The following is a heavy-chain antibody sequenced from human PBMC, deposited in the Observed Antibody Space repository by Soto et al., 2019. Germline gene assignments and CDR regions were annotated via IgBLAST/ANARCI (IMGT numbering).Heavy chain of an antibody. D-gene: IGHD1-26*01. CDR1: GGTFSSYA. Sequence: ASVKVSCKASGGTFSSYAISWVRQAPGQGLEWMGGIIPIFGTANYAQKFQGRVTITADESTSTAYMELSSLRSEDTAVYYCARIYSGSSDDAFDIWGQGTMVTVSS. CDR2: IIPIFGTA. CDR3: ARIYSGSSDDAFDI. J-gene: IGHJ3*02. V-gene: IGHV1-69*13.